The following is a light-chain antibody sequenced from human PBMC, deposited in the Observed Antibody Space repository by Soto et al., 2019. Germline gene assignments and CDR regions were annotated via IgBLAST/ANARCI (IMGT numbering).Light chain of an antibody. J-gene: IGLJ2*01. V-gene: IGLV3-1*01. Sequence: SYELTQPPSVSVSPGQTASITCSGDKLGDKYACWYQQKPGQSPVLVIYQDSKRPSGIPERFSGSNPGSTATLTISGTQAMDEADYYCQAWDSSAVVFGGGTKLTVL. CDR1: KLGDKY. CDR2: QDS. CDR3: QAWDSSAVV.